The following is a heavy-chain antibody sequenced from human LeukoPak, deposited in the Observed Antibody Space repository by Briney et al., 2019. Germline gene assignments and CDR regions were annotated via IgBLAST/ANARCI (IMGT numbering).Heavy chain of an antibody. D-gene: IGHD3-10*01. V-gene: IGHV4-59*01. CDR3: ARDSFNYGSGSLDY. CDR1: GGSISSYY. CDR2: ISYSGST. Sequence: PSETLSLTCTVSGGSISSYYWSWIRQPPGKGLEWIGYISYSGSTKYNPSLKSRVTISADTSKNQFSLKLSSVTAADTAMYYCARDSFNYGSGSLDYWGQGTLVTVSS. J-gene: IGHJ4*02.